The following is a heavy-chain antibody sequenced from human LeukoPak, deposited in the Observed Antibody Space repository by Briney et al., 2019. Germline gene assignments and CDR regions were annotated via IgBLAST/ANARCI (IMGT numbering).Heavy chain of an antibody. Sequence: PGSSLRLSCETSGFTFSHYGMHWVRQAPGAGLEWVAVIWSDASNTYYADSVKGRFIISRDNSRNTLYLQMSSLRAEDTAVYYCAKDAERGFDYSNSLNYWGQGTLVTVSS. CDR1: GFTFSHYG. V-gene: IGHV3-33*06. J-gene: IGHJ4*02. CDR2: IWSDASNT. D-gene: IGHD4-11*01. CDR3: AKDAERGFDYSNSLNY.